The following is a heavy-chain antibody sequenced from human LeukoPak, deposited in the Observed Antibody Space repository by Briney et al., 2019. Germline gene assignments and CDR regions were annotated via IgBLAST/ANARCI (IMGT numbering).Heavy chain of an antibody. CDR2: IIPIFGTA. V-gene: IGHV1-69*05. D-gene: IGHD3-22*01. Sequence: SVKVSCKASGGTFSSYAISWVRQAPGQGLEWMGRIIPIFGTANYAQEFQGRVTITTDESTSTAYMELSSLRSEDTAVYYCARDLYYYDSSGYPSPFDYWGQGTLVTVSS. CDR1: GGTFSSYA. CDR3: ARDLYYYDSSGYPSPFDY. J-gene: IGHJ4*02.